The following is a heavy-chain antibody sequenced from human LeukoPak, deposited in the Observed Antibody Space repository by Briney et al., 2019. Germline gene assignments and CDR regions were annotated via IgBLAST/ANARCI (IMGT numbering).Heavy chain of an antibody. Sequence: PGGSLRLFCAASGFTFSKYWMNWVRQAPGTGLEWVANINQDGSEKYYVDSVKGRFTISRDNAKNSLYLQMNSLRAEDTAVYYCAEASTVLTDYWGQGTLVTVSS. CDR3: AEASTVLTDY. V-gene: IGHV3-7*05. CDR2: INQDGSEK. D-gene: IGHD4-23*01. J-gene: IGHJ4*02. CDR1: GFTFSKYW.